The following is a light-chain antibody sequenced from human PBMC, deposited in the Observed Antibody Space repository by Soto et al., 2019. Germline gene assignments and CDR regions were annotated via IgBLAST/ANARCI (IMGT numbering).Light chain of an antibody. CDR3: QQSYRTPT. V-gene: IGKV1-39*01. CDR2: GAS. Sequence: IHITQSPSNLSASIGDRVTITCRASQSISTSLAWYQQKPGKAPKLLIYGASTLQSGVPSRFSGSGSGTDYTLTISSLQPEDFATYYCQQSYRTPTFGQGTKVDI. CDR1: QSISTS. J-gene: IGKJ1*01.